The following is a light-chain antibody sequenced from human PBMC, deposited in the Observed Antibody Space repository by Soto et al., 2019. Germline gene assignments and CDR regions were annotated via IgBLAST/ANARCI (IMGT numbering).Light chain of an antibody. CDR1: QTISSY. CDR3: HQSYSTPFT. V-gene: IGKV1-39*01. CDR2: AAS. Sequence: DIQMTQSPSSLAASVGDRGTVTCRASQTISSYLNWYQQKPGKAPKLLLYAASSLQVGVPSRFSGSRSGTDFTLTISSLQPEDFATYYCHQSYSTPFTFGPGTKVDI. J-gene: IGKJ3*01.